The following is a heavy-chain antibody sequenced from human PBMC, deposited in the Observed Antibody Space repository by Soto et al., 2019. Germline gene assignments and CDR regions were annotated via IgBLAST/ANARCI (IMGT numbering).Heavy chain of an antibody. J-gene: IGHJ4*02. CDR2: VTHSGTA. CDR1: GGSIDSGAYS. CDR3: ARIHWAQSSLDY. V-gene: IGHV4-30-2*01. Sequence: SETLSLTCAVSGGSIDSGAYSLSWIRQPPGKGLEWIGYVTHSGTAYSIPSLNGRLTLSVASSRTQFSLKLTSVTAADSAVYYCARIHWAQSSLDYWGRGILVTVSS. D-gene: IGHD6-19*01.